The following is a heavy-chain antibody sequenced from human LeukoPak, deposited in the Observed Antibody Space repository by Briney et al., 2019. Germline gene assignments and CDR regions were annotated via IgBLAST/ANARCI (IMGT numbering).Heavy chain of an antibody. CDR1: GFTFSSYA. Sequence: GGSLRLSCAASGFTFSSYAMSWVRQAPGKGLEWVSAISGSGGSTSYADSVKGRFTISRENSKNTLYLQMNSLRAEDTAVYYCARHRSSWLIDYWGQGTLVTVSS. CDR2: ISGSGGST. V-gene: IGHV3-23*01. J-gene: IGHJ4*02. D-gene: IGHD6-6*01. CDR3: ARHRSSWLIDY.